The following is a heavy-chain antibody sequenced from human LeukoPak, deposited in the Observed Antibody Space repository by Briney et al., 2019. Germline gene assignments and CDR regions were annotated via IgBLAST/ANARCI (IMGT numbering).Heavy chain of an antibody. V-gene: IGHV1-69*13. J-gene: IGHJ4*02. CDR3: ARDVVGAYGTKALDD. D-gene: IGHD1-26*01. CDR2: IIPIIGTA. CDR1: GGTFSSYL. Sequence: SVKVSCKASGGTFSSYLISWVRQAPGQGLEWMGGIIPIIGTADYIQKFQDRVTITADESTTTSYMELRSLRSDDTAVYYCARDVVGAYGTKALDDWGQGTLVTVSA.